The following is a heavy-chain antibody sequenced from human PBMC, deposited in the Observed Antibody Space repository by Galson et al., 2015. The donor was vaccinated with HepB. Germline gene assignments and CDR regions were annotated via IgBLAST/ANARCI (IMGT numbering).Heavy chain of an antibody. CDR2: IWYDGSNK. V-gene: IGHV3-33*01. CDR3: ATDYGDSGEDDAFDI. J-gene: IGHJ3*02. Sequence: SLRLSCAASGFTFSSYGMHWVRQAPGKGLEWVAVIWYDGSNKYYADSVKGRFTISRDNSKNTLYLQMNSLRAEDTAVYYCATDYGDSGEDDAFDIWGQGTMVTVSS. CDR1: GFTFSSYG. D-gene: IGHD4-17*01.